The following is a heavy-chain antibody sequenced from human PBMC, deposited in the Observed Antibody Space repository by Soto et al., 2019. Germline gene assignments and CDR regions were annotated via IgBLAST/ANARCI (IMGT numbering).Heavy chain of an antibody. CDR2: IYYTGST. CDR3: ARYNAASGTYYFDF. Sequence: SETLSLTCTVSGVSINSGDNFWSWIRQPPGKGLEWMGYIYYTGSTNYNPSLNRRITMSVDMSKNQFSLRLTSVTAADTALYYCARYNAASGTYYFDFWGQGALVTVSS. V-gene: IGHV4-30-4*01. CDR1: GVSINSGDNF. J-gene: IGHJ4*02. D-gene: IGHD6-13*01.